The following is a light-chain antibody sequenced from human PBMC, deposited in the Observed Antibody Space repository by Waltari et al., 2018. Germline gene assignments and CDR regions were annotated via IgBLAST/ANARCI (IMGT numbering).Light chain of an antibody. CDR2: VDI. V-gene: IGLV3-10*01. Sequence: SYVLTQPPPVSVSPGQTARITCAGDASPKKYAYWYPQKSGQAPVLVIYVDINRPSGIPERFSGSSSGTTATLTISGAHVEDEADYYCYSTDSSGHDRVFGGGTKLTVL. J-gene: IGLJ3*02. CDR3: YSTDSSGHDRV. CDR1: ASPKKY.